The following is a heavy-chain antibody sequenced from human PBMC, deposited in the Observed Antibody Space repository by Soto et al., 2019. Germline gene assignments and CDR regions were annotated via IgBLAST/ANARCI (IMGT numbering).Heavy chain of an antibody. Sequence: PSLTRPLTGSVDPGTPRDYNRCVIHRSPEQGLEWIGEISHSGSTNYNPSLKGRVTISVDTSKNQFSLKLSSVTAADTAVYYCARAAPRYCSGGSCYSGRDYWGQGTLVTVS. V-gene: IGHV4-34*01. J-gene: IGHJ4*02. CDR1: PGTPRDYN. CDR2: ISHSGST. D-gene: IGHD2-15*01. CDR3: ARAAPRYCSGGSCYSGRDY.